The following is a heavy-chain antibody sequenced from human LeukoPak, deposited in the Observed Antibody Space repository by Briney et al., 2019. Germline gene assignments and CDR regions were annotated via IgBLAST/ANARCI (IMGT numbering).Heavy chain of an antibody. J-gene: IGHJ4*02. Sequence: PGGSLRLSCAASGFTFSSYAMSWVRQAPGKGLEWVSVISGSGGRTYYADSVKGRFTISRDNSKNTLYVQMNSLRAEDTAVYYCASGFSYGKVDYWGQGTLVTVSS. D-gene: IGHD5-18*01. CDR3: ASGFSYGKVDY. CDR1: GFTFSSYA. V-gene: IGHV3-23*01. CDR2: ISGSGGRT.